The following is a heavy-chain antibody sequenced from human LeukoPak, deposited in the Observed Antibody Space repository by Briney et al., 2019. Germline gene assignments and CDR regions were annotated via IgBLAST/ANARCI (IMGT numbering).Heavy chain of an antibody. Sequence: GGSLRLSCAASGFTFSSYAMSWVRQAPGKGLEWVSAISGSGGSTYYADSVKGRFTISRDNSKNTLYLQMNSLRAEDTAVYYCAKSGERGYSYGWFDYWGQGTLVTVSS. CDR3: AKSGERGYSYGWFDY. D-gene: IGHD5-18*01. CDR1: GFTFSSYA. V-gene: IGHV3-23*01. CDR2: ISGSGGST. J-gene: IGHJ4*02.